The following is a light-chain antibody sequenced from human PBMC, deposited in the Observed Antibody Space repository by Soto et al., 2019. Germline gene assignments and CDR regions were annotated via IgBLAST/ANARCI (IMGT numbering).Light chain of an antibody. Sequence: EIVLTQSPGTLSLSPGERATLSCRASQSFNSIYLAWYQQKPGQAPRLLIYGASNRATGIPDRFSGSGSGTDFTLTISSLEPEDFAVYYCQQRSNWPPVTFGQGTRLEIK. V-gene: IGKV3D-20*02. CDR2: GAS. CDR1: QSFNSIY. J-gene: IGKJ5*01. CDR3: QQRSNWPPVT.